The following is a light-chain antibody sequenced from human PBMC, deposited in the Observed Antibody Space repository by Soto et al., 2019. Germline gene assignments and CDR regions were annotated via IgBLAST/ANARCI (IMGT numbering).Light chain of an antibody. CDR1: QSVLSSSNNKNC. J-gene: IGKJ1*01. V-gene: IGKV4-1*01. CDR3: QHYYTIPWT. Sequence: DIVMTQSPDSLAVSLGERATINCKSSQSVLSSSNNKNCLAWYQQKSGQPPKLLIYWASTRESGVPDRFSGSGSGPDFTLTISSLQAEDVAAYYCQHYYTIPWTFGQGTRVEIK. CDR2: WAS.